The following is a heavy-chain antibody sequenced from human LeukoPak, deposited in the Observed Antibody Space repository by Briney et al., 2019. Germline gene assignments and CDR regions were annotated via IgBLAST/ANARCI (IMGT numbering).Heavy chain of an antibody. CDR2: INAGNGNT. CDR3: ARGEYFDWLVEPPSDY. V-gene: IGHV1-3*01. D-gene: IGHD3-9*01. CDR1: GYTFTSYS. J-gene: IGHJ4*02. Sequence: ASVKLACTASGYTFTSYSMRWVRQAPGQRLEWMGWINAGNGNTKYSQKFQGRVTITRDTSERTAYMELSSLRSEDTAVYYWARGEYFDWLVEPPSDYWGQGTLVTVSS.